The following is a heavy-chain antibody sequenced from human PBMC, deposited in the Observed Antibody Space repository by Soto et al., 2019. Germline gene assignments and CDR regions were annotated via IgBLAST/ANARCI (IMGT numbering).Heavy chain of an antibody. Sequence: GGSLRLSCAASGFTFSSYAMSWVRQAPGKGLEWVSAISGSGGSTYYADSVKGRFTISRDNSKNTLYLQMNSLIAEDTAVYYCAKDSRWFGELLQRYYYYGMDVWGQGTTVTVSS. CDR3: AKDSRWFGELLQRYYYYGMDV. CDR1: GFTFSSYA. J-gene: IGHJ6*02. D-gene: IGHD3-10*01. V-gene: IGHV3-23*01. CDR2: ISGSGGST.